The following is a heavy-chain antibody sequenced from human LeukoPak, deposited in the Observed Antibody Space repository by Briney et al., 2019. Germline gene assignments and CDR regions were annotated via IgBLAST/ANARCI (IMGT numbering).Heavy chain of an antibody. CDR3: TKRVKYGGTWDHFAD. CDR1: GFSVSSNY. D-gene: IGHD1-26*01. V-gene: IGHV3-23*01. CDR2: VNADGGNT. J-gene: IGHJ4*02. Sequence: PGGSLRLSCAASGFSVSSNYMTWVRQAPGKGLEWVSTVNADGGNTYYADSVKGRFTIPRDNSKSTLILQMNSLRVEDTALYYCTKRVKYGGTWDHFADWGQGTLVTVSS.